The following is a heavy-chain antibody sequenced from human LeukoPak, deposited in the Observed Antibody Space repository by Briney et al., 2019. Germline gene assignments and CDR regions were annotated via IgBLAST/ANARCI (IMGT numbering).Heavy chain of an antibody. J-gene: IGHJ4*02. V-gene: IGHV4-39*07. CDR2: IYYSGST. CDR3: ASHRDCGGDCASFDY. Sequence: LETLSLTCTVPGGSISSSSYYWGWIRQPPGKGLEWIGSIYYSGSTYYNPSLKSRVTISVDTSKNQFSLKLSSVTAADTAVYYCASHRDCGGDCASFDYWGQGTLVTVSS. D-gene: IGHD2-21*02. CDR1: GGSISSSSYY.